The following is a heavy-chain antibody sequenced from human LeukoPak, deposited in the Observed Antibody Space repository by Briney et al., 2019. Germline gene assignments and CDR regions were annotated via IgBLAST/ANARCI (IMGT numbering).Heavy chain of an antibody. D-gene: IGHD2-2*01. CDR1: GYSISSDYY. CDR2: IYYSGST. CDR3: ARNFGYCSSTSCYHIDY. Sequence: PSETLSLTCTVSGYSISSDYYWSWIRPPPGKGLEWIGYIYYSGSTYYNPSLKSRVTISVDTSKNQFSLKLSSVTAADTAVYYCARNFGYCSSTSCYHIDYWGQGTLVTVSS. J-gene: IGHJ4*02. V-gene: IGHV4-30-4*08.